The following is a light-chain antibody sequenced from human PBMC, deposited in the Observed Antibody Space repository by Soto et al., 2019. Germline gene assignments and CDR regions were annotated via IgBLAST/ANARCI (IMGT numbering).Light chain of an antibody. CDR2: ATS. CDR1: QSVGHN. CDR3: QQYGDWPLT. J-gene: IGKJ4*01. V-gene: IGKV3-15*01. Sequence: EIVLTQSPATLSVSPGDRATLSCRANQSVGHNFAWYQQKPGQAPRLLIFATSTRATGVPARFSGSGSGTEFTLTISSLQSEDFAVYYCQQYGDWPLTFGGGAKVEIE.